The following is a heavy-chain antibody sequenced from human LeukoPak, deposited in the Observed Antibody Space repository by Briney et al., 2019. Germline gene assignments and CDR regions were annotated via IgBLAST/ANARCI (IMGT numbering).Heavy chain of an antibody. V-gene: IGHV3-23*01. D-gene: IGHD6-19*01. Sequence: PGGSLRLSCAASGFTFSSYALTWVRQAPGKGLEWVSAISGSGGSTYYADSVKARFTISRHNSKNTLYLQMNSLRAEDTAVYYCAKHSSGWYEYYFDYWGQGTLVTVSS. CDR1: GFTFSSYA. CDR3: AKHSSGWYEYYFDY. J-gene: IGHJ4*02. CDR2: ISGSGGST.